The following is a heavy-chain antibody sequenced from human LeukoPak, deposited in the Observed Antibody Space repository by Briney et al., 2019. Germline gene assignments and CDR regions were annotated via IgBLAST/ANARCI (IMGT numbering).Heavy chain of an antibody. CDR3: AREVGQIAVAGTRYCDY. CDR1: RFTFSSYS. J-gene: IGHJ4*02. CDR2: ISGSSGYI. D-gene: IGHD6-19*01. V-gene: IGHV3-21*01. Sequence: GGSLRLSCAASRFTFSSYSMNWVRQAPGKGLEWVSSISGSSGYIYYADSVRGRFTISSDNAKNSLYLQMNSLRPEDTAVYYCAREVGQIAVAGTRYCDYWGQGTLVTVSS.